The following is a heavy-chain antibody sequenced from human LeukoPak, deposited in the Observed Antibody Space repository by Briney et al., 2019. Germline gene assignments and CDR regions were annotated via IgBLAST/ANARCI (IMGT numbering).Heavy chain of an antibody. V-gene: IGHV4-4*07. J-gene: IGHJ4*02. CDR1: GGSIIGYY. CDR2: IYTSGST. D-gene: IGHD5-24*01. Sequence: SDTLSLTCTVSGGSIIGYYWSWIRQPPGMGLEWIGRIYTSGSTNYNSSLKSRVNMSVDTSKNQVSLKLSSVTAADTAVYYCATGDGYNSFDYWGQGTLVTVSS. CDR3: ATGDGYNSFDY.